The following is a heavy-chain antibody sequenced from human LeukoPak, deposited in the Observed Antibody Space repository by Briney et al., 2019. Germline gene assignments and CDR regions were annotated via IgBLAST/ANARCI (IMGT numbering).Heavy chain of an antibody. CDR3: ARYYIIGTFHFDY. D-gene: IGHD1/OR15-1a*01. V-gene: IGHV4-39*07. J-gene: IGHJ4*02. Sequence: PSETLSLTCTVSGGSISSSSYYWSWIRQPLGKGLEWIASINYSGSTYFNPSLKSRVTISIDTSTNQFSLELNSVTAADTAVYYCARYYIIGTFHFDYWGQGTLVTVSS. CDR1: GGSISSSSYY. CDR2: INYSGST.